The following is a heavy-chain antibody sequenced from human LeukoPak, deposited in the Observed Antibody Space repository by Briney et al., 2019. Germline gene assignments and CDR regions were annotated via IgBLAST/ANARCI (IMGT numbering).Heavy chain of an antibody. J-gene: IGHJ6*03. Sequence: SETLSLTCAVYGGSFSGYYWSWIRQPPGKGLEWIGEINHSGSTNYNPSLKSRVTISVDTSKNQFSLKLSSVTAADTAVYYCARGRDYGDNRADYYYYYMDVWGKGTTVTISS. CDR1: GGSFSGYY. CDR2: INHSGST. D-gene: IGHD4-17*01. V-gene: IGHV4-34*01. CDR3: ARGRDYGDNRADYYYYYMDV.